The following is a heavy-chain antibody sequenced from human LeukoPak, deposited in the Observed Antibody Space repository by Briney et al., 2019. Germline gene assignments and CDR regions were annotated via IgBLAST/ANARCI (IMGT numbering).Heavy chain of an antibody. CDR2: IYPGDSDT. D-gene: IGHD6-13*01. J-gene: IGHJ6*03. Sequence: GESLKISCKGSGYSFTSYWIGWVRQMPGKGLEWMGIIYPGDSDTRYSPSFQGQVTISADKSISTAYLQWSSLKASDTAMYYCARRAYSSSWYYYYMDVWGKGTTVTVSS. CDR3: ARRAYSSSWYYYYMDV. V-gene: IGHV5-51*01. CDR1: GYSFTSYW.